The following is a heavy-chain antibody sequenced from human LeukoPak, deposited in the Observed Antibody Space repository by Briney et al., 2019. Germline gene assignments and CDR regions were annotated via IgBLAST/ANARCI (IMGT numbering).Heavy chain of an antibody. CDR1: GFTFSIYG. J-gene: IGHJ4*02. Sequence: GGSLRLSCAASGFTFSIYGMHWVRQAPGKGLEYVSGIGPDGGTTYYAKSVKGRFTISRDNSKNMVYLQMGSLRADDMAVYYCARGAQLTDYWGQGTLVTVSS. CDR3: ARGAQLTDY. D-gene: IGHD6-13*01. V-gene: IGHV3-64*01. CDR2: IGPDGGTT.